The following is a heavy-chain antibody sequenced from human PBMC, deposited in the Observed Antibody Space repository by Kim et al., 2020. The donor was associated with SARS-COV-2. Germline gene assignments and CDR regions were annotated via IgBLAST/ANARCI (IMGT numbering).Heavy chain of an antibody. CDR2: IYYNGRT. J-gene: IGHJ6*03. CDR3: ASIQLWTPFMDF. Sequence: LSLTCTVSGDSVSSNDYYWTWLRQPPGKGLEWIGCIYYNGRTYFNPSLRSRLVVAADRTNNQFSLKLTSVTAADTAVYYCASIQLWTPFMDFWGKGTTVIVSS. V-gene: IGHV4-30-4*01. CDR1: GDSVSSNDYY. D-gene: IGHD2-21*01.